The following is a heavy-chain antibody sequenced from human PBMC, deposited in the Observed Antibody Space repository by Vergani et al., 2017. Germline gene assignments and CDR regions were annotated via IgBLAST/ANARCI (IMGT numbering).Heavy chain of an antibody. CDR3: ARSRIYYGAGSPDY. Sequence: QVKLQESVPGLVKPSETLSLTCTVSGASVNSYYWSWIRQPPGKGLEWMGYVSFRGDTLYDPPVKGRMTISLNTSSNQFSLYLTSVTAADTAVYYCARSRIYYGAGSPDYGGQGTLVTVSS. D-gene: IGHD3-10*01. CDR2: VSFRGDT. J-gene: IGHJ4*02. CDR1: GASVNSYY. V-gene: IGHV4-59*02.